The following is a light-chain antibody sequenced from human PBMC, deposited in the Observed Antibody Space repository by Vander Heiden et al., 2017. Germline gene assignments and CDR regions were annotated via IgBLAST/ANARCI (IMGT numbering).Light chain of an antibody. CDR3: QAWDSSTAVV. V-gene: IGLV3-1*01. J-gene: IGLJ2*01. Sequence: SYELTQPPSVSVSPGQTASITCSGDKLGDKYACWYQQKPGQSPVLVSDQDSKRPSGIPERVSGSNSGNKATLTISGTQAMDKADEYCQAWDSSTAVVFGGGTKLTVL. CDR2: QDS. CDR1: KLGDKY.